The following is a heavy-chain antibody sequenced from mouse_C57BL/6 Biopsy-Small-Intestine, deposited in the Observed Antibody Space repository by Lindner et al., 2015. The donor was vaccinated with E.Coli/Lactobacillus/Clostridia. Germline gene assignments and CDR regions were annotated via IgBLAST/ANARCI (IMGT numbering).Heavy chain of an antibody. J-gene: IGHJ4*01. CDR1: GFSFNTYA. Sequence: VQLQESGGGLVQPKGSLKLSCAASGFSFNTYAMNWVRQAPGKGLEWVARIRSKSNNYVINYADSVKDRFTISRDDSESMLYLQMNNLKTEDTAMYYCVRQRGNYGNYYAMDCWGQGTSVTVSS. CDR3: VRQRGNYGNYYAMDC. V-gene: IGHV10-1*01. D-gene: IGHD2-1*01. CDR2: IRSKSNNYVI.